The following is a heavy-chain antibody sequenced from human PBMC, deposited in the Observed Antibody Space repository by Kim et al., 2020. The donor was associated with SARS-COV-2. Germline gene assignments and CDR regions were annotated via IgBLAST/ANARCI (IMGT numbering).Heavy chain of an antibody. V-gene: IGHV4-39*01. Sequence: SETMSLTCTVSGGSISSSGYYWGWIRQPPEKGLEWIGSIYYSGTTYYNPSLKSRVTISVDTSKNQFSLKLSSVTAADTAVYYCATFYVLGKNSDYWGQGTLVTASS. D-gene: IGHD3-16*01. CDR3: ATFYVLGKNSDY. J-gene: IGHJ4*02. CDR2: IYYSGTT. CDR1: GGSISSSGYY.